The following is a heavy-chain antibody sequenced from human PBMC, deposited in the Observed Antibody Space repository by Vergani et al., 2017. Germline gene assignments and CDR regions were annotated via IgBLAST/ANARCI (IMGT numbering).Heavy chain of an antibody. CDR2: IYSGGST. V-gene: IGHV3-53*01. CDR3: ARDSIGGGVALGD. Sequence: EVQLVEPGGGLIQPGGSLRLSCAASGFTVSSNYMSWVRQAPGKGLEWVSVIYSGGSTYYADSVKGRFTISRDNSKNTLYLQMNSLRAEDTAVYYCARDSIGGGVALGDWGQGTLVTVSS. CDR1: GFTVSSNY. D-gene: IGHD3-16*01. J-gene: IGHJ4*02.